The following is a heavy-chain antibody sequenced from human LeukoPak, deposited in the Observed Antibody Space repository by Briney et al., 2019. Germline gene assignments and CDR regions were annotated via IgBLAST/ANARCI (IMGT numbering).Heavy chain of an antibody. J-gene: IGHJ4*02. CDR3: ARGTGMATITVDFDY. CDR2: IWYDGSNK. Sequence: GGSPRLSCAASGFTFSSYGMHWVRQAPGKGLEWVAVIWYDGSNKYYADSVKGRFTISRDNSKNTLYLQMNSLRAEDTAVYYCARGTGMATITVDFDYWGQGTLVTVSS. D-gene: IGHD5-24*01. CDR1: GFTFSSYG. V-gene: IGHV3-33*01.